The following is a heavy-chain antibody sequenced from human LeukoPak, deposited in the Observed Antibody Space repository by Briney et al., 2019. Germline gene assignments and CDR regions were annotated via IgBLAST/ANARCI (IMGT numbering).Heavy chain of an antibody. CDR2: ISYDGSNK. CDR1: GFTFSSCS. D-gene: IGHD1-1*01. V-gene: IGHV3-30*04. CDR3: ARDTAGTTGGWFDP. Sequence: PGGSLRLSCVASGFTFSSCSMHWVRQAPGKGLEWVAVISYDGSNKYYADSVKGRFTISRDNSKNTLYLQMNSLRAEDTAVYYCARDTAGTTGGWFDPWGQGTLVTVSS. J-gene: IGHJ5*02.